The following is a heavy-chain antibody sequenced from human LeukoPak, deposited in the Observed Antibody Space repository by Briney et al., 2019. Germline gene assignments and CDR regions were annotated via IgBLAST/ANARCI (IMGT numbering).Heavy chain of an antibody. CDR1: GFTFSRYW. V-gene: IGHV3-7*01. D-gene: IGHD3-16*01. CDR3: ARALLFGRGDWFDP. Sequence: GGSLRLSCAASGFTFSRYWMSWVRQAPGKGLGWVAIIKQDGSVKYCVDSVKGRFTISRDNTKNSLYLQMNSLRAEDTAVYYCARALLFGRGDWFDPWGQGTLVTVSS. CDR2: IKQDGSVK. J-gene: IGHJ5*02.